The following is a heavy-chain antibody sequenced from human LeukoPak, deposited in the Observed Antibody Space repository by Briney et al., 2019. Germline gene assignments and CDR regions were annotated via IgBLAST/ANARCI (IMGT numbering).Heavy chain of an antibody. CDR3: ARPITIFGVVGDDY. CDR2: ISSSSSYI. J-gene: IGHJ4*02. CDR1: GFAFSSYS. Sequence: GGSLRLSCAASGFAFSSYSMNWVRQAPGKGLEWVSSISSSSSYIYYADSVKGRFTISRDNAKNSLYLQMNSLRAEDAAVYYCARPITIFGVVGDDYWGQGTLVTVSS. D-gene: IGHD3-3*01. V-gene: IGHV3-21*01.